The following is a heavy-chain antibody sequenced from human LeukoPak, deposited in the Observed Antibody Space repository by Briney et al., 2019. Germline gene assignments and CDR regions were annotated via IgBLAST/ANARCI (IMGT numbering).Heavy chain of an antibody. D-gene: IGHD2-2*01. CDR3: ARADIVVVRSFDY. Sequence: MPGGSLRLSCAASGFTFSSYSMNWVRQAPGKGLEWVSSISSGSSFIYYADSVKGRFTISRDNAKNSLYLQMNSLRAEDTAVYYCARADIVVVRSFDYWGQGTLVTVSS. CDR1: GFTFSSYS. J-gene: IGHJ4*02. V-gene: IGHV3-21*01. CDR2: ISSGSSFI.